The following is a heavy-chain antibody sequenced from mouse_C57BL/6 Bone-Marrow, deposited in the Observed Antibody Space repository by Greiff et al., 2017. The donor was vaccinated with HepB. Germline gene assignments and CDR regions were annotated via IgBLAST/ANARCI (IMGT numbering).Heavy chain of an antibody. J-gene: IGHJ3*01. V-gene: IGHV5-17*01. CDR1: GFTFSDYG. D-gene: IGHD1-1*01. CDR2: ISSGSSTI. Sequence: EVQRVESGGGLVKPGGSLKLSCAASGFTFSDYGMHWVRQAPEKGLEWVAYISSGSSTIYYADTVKGRFTITRDNAKNTLFLQMTSLRSEDTAMYYCARDYYGAWFAYWGQGTLVTVSA. CDR3: ARDYYGAWFAY.